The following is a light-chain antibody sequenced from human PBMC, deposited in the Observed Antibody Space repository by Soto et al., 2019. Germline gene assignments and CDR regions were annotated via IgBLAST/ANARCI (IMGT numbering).Light chain of an antibody. CDR1: QSINSY. CDR2: AAS. V-gene: IGKV1-39*01. J-gene: IGKJ1*01. Sequence: DIQMTQSPSSQSASVGDRVTISCRASQSINSYLNWYQQNPGKAPKLLIYAASSLQSGVPSRFSGSGSETDFTLTITSLQPDDFATYYCQQSFSTPRTFGQGTRVDI. CDR3: QQSFSTPRT.